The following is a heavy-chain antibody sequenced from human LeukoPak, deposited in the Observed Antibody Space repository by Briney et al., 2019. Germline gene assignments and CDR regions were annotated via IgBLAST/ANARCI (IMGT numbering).Heavy chain of an antibody. CDR1: GFTFSSYA. CDR3: AKAITMIVVVDY. J-gene: IGHJ4*02. CDR2: ISGSGGST. V-gene: IGHV3-23*01. Sequence: GGSLRLSCAASGFTFSSYAMSWVRQAPGKGLEWVSAISGSGGSTYYADSVKGRFTISRDNSKDTLYLQMNSLRPEDTAVYYCAKAITMIVVVDYWGQGTLVTVSS. D-gene: IGHD3-22*01.